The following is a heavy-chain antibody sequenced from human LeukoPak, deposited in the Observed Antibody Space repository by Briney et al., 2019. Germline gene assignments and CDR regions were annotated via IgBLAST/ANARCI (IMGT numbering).Heavy chain of an antibody. D-gene: IGHD2-21*01. V-gene: IGHV4-59*08. CDR1: GGSISGYY. Sequence: SETLSLTCTVSGGSISGYYWSWIRQPPGKGLAWIGYIYYSGSTNYNPSLQSRVTISVDMSKNQFSLKLSSVTAADTAVYYCARHYVFVWGGSSFDYWGQGTLVSASS. CDR3: ARHYVFVWGGSSFDY. J-gene: IGHJ4*02. CDR2: IYYSGST.